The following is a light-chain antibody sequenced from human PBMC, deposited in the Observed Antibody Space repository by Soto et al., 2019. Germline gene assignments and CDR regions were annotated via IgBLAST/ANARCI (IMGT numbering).Light chain of an antibody. J-gene: IGKJ5*01. CDR1: QSVSNNY. Sequence: ENLLTQSPGTLYLSPGERATLSCRASQSVSNNYLAWYQHKPGQAPRLLISDASRRATGIPDRFSGSGSGTDFTLSISRLGPEDFAVYHCQRYGSSIIFGQGTRLEIK. CDR2: DAS. CDR3: QRYGSSII. V-gene: IGKV3-20*01.